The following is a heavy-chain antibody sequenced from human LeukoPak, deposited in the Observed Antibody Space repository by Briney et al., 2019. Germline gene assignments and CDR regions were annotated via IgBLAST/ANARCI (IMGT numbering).Heavy chain of an antibody. Sequence: SSVTVSCKASGGTFSSYAISWQRQPPGLVLDWLGGIIPIFGTANYAQQFQGRVTITADESTSTAYMELSSLRSEDTAVYYCARGRGLYYYDSSGYHPLDYWGQGTLVTVSS. J-gene: IGHJ4*02. CDR3: ARGRGLYYYDSSGYHPLDY. D-gene: IGHD3-22*01. V-gene: IGHV1-69*01. CDR1: GGTFSSYA. CDR2: IIPIFGTA.